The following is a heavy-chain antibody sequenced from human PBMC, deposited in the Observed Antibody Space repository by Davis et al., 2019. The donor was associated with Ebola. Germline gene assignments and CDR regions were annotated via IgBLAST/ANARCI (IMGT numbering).Heavy chain of an antibody. Sequence: MPGGSLRLSCTVSGGSISSRSYYWGWIRQPPGKGLEWIGSIYYSGSTYYNASLKRRVTISVDTSKNQFSLKLSSVTAADTAVHYCASIYDSSGYFDYWGQGTLVTVSS. D-gene: IGHD3-22*01. V-gene: IGHV4-39*01. J-gene: IGHJ4*02. CDR2: IYYSGST. CDR3: ASIYDSSGYFDY. CDR1: GGSISSRSYY.